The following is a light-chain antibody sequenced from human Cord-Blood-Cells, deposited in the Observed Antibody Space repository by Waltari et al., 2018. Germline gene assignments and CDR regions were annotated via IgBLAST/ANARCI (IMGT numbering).Light chain of an antibody. Sequence: QSVLTQPPSASGTPGQRATIHWSGTSSNLGNNTVTRDQPLPVTAPKLLIYSNNQRPSGVPDRFSGSKSGTSASLAISGLQSEDEADYYCAAWDDSLNGWVFGGGTKLTVL. CDR1: SSNLGNNT. CDR2: SNN. J-gene: IGLJ3*02. V-gene: IGLV1-44*01. CDR3: AAWDDSLNGWV.